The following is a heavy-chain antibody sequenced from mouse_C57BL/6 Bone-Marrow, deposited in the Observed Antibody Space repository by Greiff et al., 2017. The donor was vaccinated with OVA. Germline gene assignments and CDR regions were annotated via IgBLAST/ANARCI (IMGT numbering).Heavy chain of an antibody. Sequence: QVQLQQPGAELVRPGTSVKLSCKASGYTFTSYWMHWVKQRPGQGLEWIGVIDPSDSYTNYNQKFKGKATLTVDTSSSTAYMQLSSLTSADSAVYYCAPIYSDVWGTGTTVTVSS. J-gene: IGHJ1*03. V-gene: IGHV1-59*01. CDR3: APIYSDV. D-gene: IGHD1-1*01. CDR2: IDPSDSYT. CDR1: GYTFTSYW.